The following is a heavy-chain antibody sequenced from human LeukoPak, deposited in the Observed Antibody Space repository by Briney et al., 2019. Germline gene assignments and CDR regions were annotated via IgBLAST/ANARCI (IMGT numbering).Heavy chain of an antibody. CDR3: ARDPTSPYSSGWYGVDY. CDR2: ISSSSSYI. V-gene: IGHV3-21*01. CDR1: GFTFSSYS. J-gene: IGHJ4*02. D-gene: IGHD6-19*01. Sequence: GGSLRLSCAASGFTFSSYSMNWVRQAPGKGLEWVSSISSSSSYIYYADSVKGRFTISRDNAKNSLYLQMNSLRAEDTAVYYCARDPTSPYSSGWYGVDYWGQGTWSPSPQ.